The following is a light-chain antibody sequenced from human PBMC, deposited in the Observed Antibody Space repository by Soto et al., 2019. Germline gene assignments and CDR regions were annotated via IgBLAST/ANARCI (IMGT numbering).Light chain of an antibody. CDR1: SSDIGNYKL. V-gene: IGLV2-23*01. Sequence: QSALTQPASVSGSPGQSITISCTGTSSDIGNYKLVSWFQQHPGKAPRLIIYEGSKRPSGVSNRFSGSKSGNTASLTISGLQAEDEADYYCCSYTGSSTYVFGTGTKVTVL. CDR3: CSYTGSSTYV. CDR2: EGS. J-gene: IGLJ1*01.